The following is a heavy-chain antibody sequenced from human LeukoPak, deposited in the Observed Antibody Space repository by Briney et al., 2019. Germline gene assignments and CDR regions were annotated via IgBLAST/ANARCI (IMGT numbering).Heavy chain of an antibody. J-gene: IGHJ4*02. V-gene: IGHV5-51*01. D-gene: IGHD6-19*01. CDR1: EYRFTSYW. Sequence: GESLKISCKGSEYRFTSYWIGWVRQMPGKGLEWMGIIYPGDSVTRYSPSFQGQVTISVDKSISTAYVQWSSLKASDTAMYFCVRHVKEWLADYWGQGTLVTVSS. CDR2: IYPGDSVT. CDR3: VRHVKEWLADY.